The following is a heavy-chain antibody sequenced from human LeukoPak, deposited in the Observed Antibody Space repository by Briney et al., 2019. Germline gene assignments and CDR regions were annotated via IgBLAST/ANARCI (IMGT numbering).Heavy chain of an antibody. J-gene: IGHJ4*02. Sequence: PGGSLRLSCAASGFTFNIYAMSWVRQAPGKGLEWVGRISSKTDGGTTDYAAPVKGRFTFSRDDSKNTLYLQMNSLKTEDTAVYYCIKSSGDWHWGQGTLVTVSS. V-gene: IGHV3-15*05. CDR2: ISSKTDGGTT. D-gene: IGHD2-21*02. CDR1: GFTFNIYA. CDR3: IKSSGDWH.